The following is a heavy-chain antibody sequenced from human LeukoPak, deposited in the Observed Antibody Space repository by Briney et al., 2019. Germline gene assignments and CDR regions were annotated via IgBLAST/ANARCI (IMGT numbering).Heavy chain of an antibody. D-gene: IGHD6-13*01. J-gene: IGHJ4*02. V-gene: IGHV3-23*01. CDR2: ISGSGGST. CDR1: GFTFSSHS. Sequence: GGSLRLSCAASGFTFSSHSMNWVRQAPGKGLEWVSAISGSGGSTYYADSVKGRFTISRDNSKNTLYLQMNSLRAEDTAVYYCAKADSIAAAATFDYWGQGTLVTVSS. CDR3: AKADSIAAAATFDY.